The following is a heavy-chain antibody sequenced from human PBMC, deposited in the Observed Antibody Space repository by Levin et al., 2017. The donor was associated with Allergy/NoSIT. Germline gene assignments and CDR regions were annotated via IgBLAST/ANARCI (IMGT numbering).Heavy chain of an antibody. CDR1: GGSMSSYF. CDR2: IYYSGST. V-gene: IGHV4-59*08. Sequence: KPSETLSLTCTVSGGSMSSYFWSWIRQPPGKGLEWIAYIYYSGSTNYNPSLKSRVTISVDTSKNQFSLKLSSVTAADTAVYYWARMKADAEGGGFDYWGQGTLVTVSS. D-gene: IGHD3-16*01. CDR3: ARMKADAEGGGFDY. J-gene: IGHJ4*02.